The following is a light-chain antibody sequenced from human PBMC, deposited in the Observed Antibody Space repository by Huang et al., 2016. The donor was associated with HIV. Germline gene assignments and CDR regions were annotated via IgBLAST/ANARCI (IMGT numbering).Light chain of an antibody. V-gene: IGKV1-9*01. J-gene: IGKJ3*01. Sequence: IQLTQSPSSLSASVGDRVTITCRASQGIGRYLVWYQQKPGKATKRLIYAASTLQRGVPSRFSDSGSVTDFTLTIGSLQPEDFATYYCQQLKTYPITFGPGTQVDIK. CDR1: QGIGRY. CDR3: QQLKTYPIT. CDR2: AAS.